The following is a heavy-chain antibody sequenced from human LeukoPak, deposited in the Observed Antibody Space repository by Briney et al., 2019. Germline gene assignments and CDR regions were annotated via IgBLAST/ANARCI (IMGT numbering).Heavy chain of an antibody. V-gene: IGHV4-4*07. J-gene: IGHJ4*02. CDR3: ARDRSYGPDH. CDR1: GDSISGFY. D-gene: IGHD5-18*01. CDR2: INTSRST. Sequence: SETLSLTCTVSGDSISGFYWSWIRQPAGKGLEWIGRINTSRSTNYKPSLKSRVTMSVDTSKNQFSLKLSPVTAADTAVYYCARDRSYGPDHWGQGTLVTVSS.